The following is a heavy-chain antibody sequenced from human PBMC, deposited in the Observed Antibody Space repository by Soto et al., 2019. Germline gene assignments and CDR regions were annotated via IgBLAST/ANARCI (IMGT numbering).Heavy chain of an antibody. CDR3: ARVLAARASRDFDY. D-gene: IGHD6-6*01. Sequence: QVQLQQWGAGLLKPSETLSLTCAVYGGSFSTDYWSWIRQPPGKGLEWIGEINPSGGINYNPSLKSRVTISVATSKNQFSLTLSSGTAADSAVYYCARVLAARASRDFDYWGQGTLVTVSS. V-gene: IGHV4-34*01. J-gene: IGHJ4*02. CDR2: INPSGGI. CDR1: GGSFSTDY.